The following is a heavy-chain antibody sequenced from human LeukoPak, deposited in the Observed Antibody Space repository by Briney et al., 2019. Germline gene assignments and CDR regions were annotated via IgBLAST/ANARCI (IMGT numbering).Heavy chain of an antibody. CDR2: IWYDGSNK. CDR1: GFTFSSYG. D-gene: IGHD6-13*01. V-gene: IGHV3-33*01. J-gene: IGHJ4*02. CDR3: ARDRSIATAGTSFDY. Sequence: PGRSLRLSCAASGFTFSSYGMYWVRQAPGKGLEWVAVIWYDGSNKYYTDSVEGRFTISRDNSKTTLYLQMNSLRAEDTAVYDCARDRSIATAGTSFDYWGQGTLVTVSS.